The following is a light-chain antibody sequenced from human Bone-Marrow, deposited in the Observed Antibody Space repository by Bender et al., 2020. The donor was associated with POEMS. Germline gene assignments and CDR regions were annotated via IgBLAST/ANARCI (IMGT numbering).Light chain of an antibody. J-gene: IGLJ3*02. CDR1: SSDVGGYNY. Sequence: QSALTQPRSVSGSPGQSVTISCTGTSSDVGGYNYISWYQHHPGKAPKLMIYDVTKRPSGVPDRFSGSKSGNTASLTISGLQAEDEADYHCCSYAGSYPLFGGGTKLTVL. V-gene: IGLV2-11*01. CDR3: CSYAGSYPL. CDR2: DVT.